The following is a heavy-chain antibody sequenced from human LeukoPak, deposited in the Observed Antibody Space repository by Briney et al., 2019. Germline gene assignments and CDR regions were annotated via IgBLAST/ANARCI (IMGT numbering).Heavy chain of an antibody. D-gene: IGHD2-8*01. Sequence: ASVKVSCKASGGTFSSYAISWVRQASGQGLEWMGGIIPIFGTANYAQKFQGRVTITADESTSTAYMELSSLRSEDTAVYYCARGYCTNGVCYPTYYYYYYMDVWGKGSTVTVSS. CDR2: IIPIFGTA. V-gene: IGHV1-69*13. CDR1: GGTFSSYA. CDR3: ARGYCTNGVCYPTYYYYYYMDV. J-gene: IGHJ6*03.